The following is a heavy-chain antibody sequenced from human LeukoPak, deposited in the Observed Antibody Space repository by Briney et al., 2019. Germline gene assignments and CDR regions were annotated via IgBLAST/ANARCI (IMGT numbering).Heavy chain of an antibody. CDR2: IYGVGRT. V-gene: IGHV3-53*01. J-gene: IGHJ5*02. CDR3: ARLYYDILTGYGWFDP. D-gene: IGHD3-9*01. CDR1: GSTVTTKS. Sequence: PGGSLKPSFAAPGSTVTTKSMGWVPKLQGKGLEWAPLIYGVGRTYYADSVKVRFTISRDNSKNTLYLQMKSLRAEDTAVYYCARLYYDILTGYGWFDPWGQGTLVTVSS.